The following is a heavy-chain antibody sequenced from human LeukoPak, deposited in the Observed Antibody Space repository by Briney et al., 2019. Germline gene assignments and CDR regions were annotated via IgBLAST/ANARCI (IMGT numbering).Heavy chain of an antibody. CDR1: GFTFSSYA. CDR2: FSSSGGST. Sequence: PGGSLRLSCAASGFTFSSYAMSWVRQGPGKGLEWVSAFSSSGGSTYYVDSVKGRFTISRDNSQSTLYLQMNSLGADDTAIYYCAGHSGNYPFNWFDPWGRGTLVTVSS. D-gene: IGHD1-26*01. CDR3: AGHSGNYPFNWFDP. V-gene: IGHV3-23*01. J-gene: IGHJ5*02.